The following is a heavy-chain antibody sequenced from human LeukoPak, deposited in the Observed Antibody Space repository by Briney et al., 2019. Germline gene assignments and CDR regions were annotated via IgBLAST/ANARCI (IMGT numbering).Heavy chain of an antibody. CDR3: ARDPKYCSSTSCYEPATVDYFDY. CDR1: GYTFTSYA. Sequence: ASVKVSCKASGYTFTSYAMNWVRQAPGQGLEWMGWINTNTGNPTYAQGFTGRFVFSLDTSVSTAYLQISSLKAEDTAVYYCARDPKYCSSTSCYEPATVDYFDYWGQGTLVTVSS. J-gene: IGHJ4*02. CDR2: INTNTGNP. D-gene: IGHD2-2*01. V-gene: IGHV7-4-1*02.